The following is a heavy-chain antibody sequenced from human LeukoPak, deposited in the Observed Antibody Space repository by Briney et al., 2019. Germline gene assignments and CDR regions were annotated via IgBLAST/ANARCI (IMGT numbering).Heavy chain of an antibody. Sequence: GGSLRLSCAASGFTFSSYAMHWVRQAPGRGLEWVGRTGNKANSDTTEYAASVKGRFTISRDDSKNSLYLQMNSLTTEDTAVYYCTRGYSGIHIYAFDIWGQGTMVTVSS. D-gene: IGHD1-26*01. CDR2: TGNKANSDTT. V-gene: IGHV3-72*01. CDR1: GFTFSSYA. J-gene: IGHJ3*02. CDR3: TRGYSGIHIYAFDI.